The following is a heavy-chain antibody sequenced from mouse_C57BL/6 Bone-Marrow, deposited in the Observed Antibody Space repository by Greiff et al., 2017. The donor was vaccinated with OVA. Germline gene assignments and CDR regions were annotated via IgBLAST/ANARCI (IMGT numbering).Heavy chain of an antibody. V-gene: IGHV1-52*01. J-gene: IGHJ1*03. D-gene: IGHD1-1*01. CDR1: GYTFTSYW. CDR3: ARRGGSSYRYFDV. Sequence: QVQLQQPGAELVRPGSSVKLSCKASGYTFTSYWMHWVKQRPIQGLEWIGNIDPSDSETHYNQKFKGKSTLTVDKSSSTAYMQLSSLTSEDSAVYYCARRGGSSYRYFDVWGTGTTVTVSS. CDR2: IDPSDSET.